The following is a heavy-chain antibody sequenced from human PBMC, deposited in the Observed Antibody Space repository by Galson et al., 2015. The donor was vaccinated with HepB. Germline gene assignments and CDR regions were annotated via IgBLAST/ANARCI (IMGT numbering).Heavy chain of an antibody. D-gene: IGHD3-3*01. V-gene: IGHV3-21*01. Sequence: SLRLSCAASGFTFSSYSMNWVRQAPGKGLEWVSSISSSSSYTYYADSVKGRFTISRDNAKNSLYLQMNSLRAEDTAVYYCARSSGITRFRKLDYWGQGTLVTVSS. CDR1: GFTFSSYS. J-gene: IGHJ4*02. CDR3: ARSSGITRFRKLDY. CDR2: ISSSSSYT.